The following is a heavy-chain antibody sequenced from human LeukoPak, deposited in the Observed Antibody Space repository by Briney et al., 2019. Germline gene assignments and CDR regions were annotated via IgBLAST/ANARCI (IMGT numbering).Heavy chain of an antibody. CDR3: AREGSGSYWGEYYFDY. D-gene: IGHD1-26*01. J-gene: IGHJ4*02. V-gene: IGHV4-38-2*02. Sequence: SETLSLTCTVSGYSISSGYYWGWIRQPPGKGLEWIGSIYHSGSTYYNPSLKSRVTISVDTSKNQFSLKLSSVTAADTAVYYCAREGSGSYWGEYYFDYWGQGTPVTVSS. CDR2: IYHSGST. CDR1: GYSISSGYY.